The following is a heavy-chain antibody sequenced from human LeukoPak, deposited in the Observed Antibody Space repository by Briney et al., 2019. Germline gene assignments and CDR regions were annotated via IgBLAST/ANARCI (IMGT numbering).Heavy chain of an antibody. CDR1: GFTFSSYG. CDR2: IRYDGSNK. D-gene: IGHD5-24*01. V-gene: IGHV3-30*02. Sequence: GGSLRLSCAASGFTFSSYGMHWVRQAPGKGLEWVTFIRYDGSNKYYADSVKGRFTISRDNAKNSLYLQMNSLRAEDTAVYYCAKYRLIWLPAPVFDNWGQGTLVTVSS. J-gene: IGHJ4*02. CDR3: AKYRLIWLPAPVFDN.